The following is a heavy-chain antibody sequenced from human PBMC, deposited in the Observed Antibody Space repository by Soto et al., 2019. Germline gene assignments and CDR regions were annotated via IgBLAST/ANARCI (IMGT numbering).Heavy chain of an antibody. J-gene: IGHJ4*02. CDR2: ISYDVSNK. D-gene: IGHD3-3*01. V-gene: IGHV3-30*18. Sequence: QVQLVESGGGVVQPGRSLRLSCAASGFSFSRYGMHWVRQAPGKGLEWVAVISYDVSNKYYADSVKGRFTISRDNSKNTLYLQMNSLRAEDTAVYYCAKDGLRFLEWLSYFDYWCQGTLVTVSS. CDR1: GFSFSRYG. CDR3: AKDGLRFLEWLSYFDY.